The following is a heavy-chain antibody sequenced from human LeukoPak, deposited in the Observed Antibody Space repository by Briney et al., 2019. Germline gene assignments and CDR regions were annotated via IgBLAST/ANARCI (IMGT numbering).Heavy chain of an antibody. CDR2: ISSSSSYI. CDR3: ARNSYGQTYYYYGMYV. Sequence: PGGSLRLSCAASGFTFGSYSMNWVRQAPGKGLEWVSAISSSSSYIYYADSVKGRFTISRDNAKNSLYLQMNSLRAEDTAVYYCARNSYGQTYYYYGMYVWGQGTTVTVSS. V-gene: IGHV3-21*01. D-gene: IGHD5-18*01. J-gene: IGHJ6*02. CDR1: GFTFGSYS.